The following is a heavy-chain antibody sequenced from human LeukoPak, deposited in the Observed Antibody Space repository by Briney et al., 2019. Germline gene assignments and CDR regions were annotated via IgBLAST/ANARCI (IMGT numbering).Heavy chain of an antibody. V-gene: IGHV4-4*02. CDR2: IYHSGST. CDR1: GGGISSSNW. J-gene: IGHJ4*02. D-gene: IGHD6-19*01. Sequence: SETLSLTCAVSGGGISSSNWWSLVRQPPGKGLEWIGEIYHSGSTNYNPSLKSRVTISVDKSKNQFSLKLSSVTAADTAAYHCARGVPVAGLDFWGQGTLVTVSS. CDR3: ARGVPVAGLDF.